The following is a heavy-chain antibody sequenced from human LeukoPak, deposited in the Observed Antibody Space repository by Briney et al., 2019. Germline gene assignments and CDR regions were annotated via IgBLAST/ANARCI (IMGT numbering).Heavy chain of an antibody. D-gene: IGHD1-26*01. J-gene: IGHJ4*02. CDR3: AKEYTGTFSPFPSYFDN. CDR2: ISSSSSYI. V-gene: IGHV3-21*01. Sequence: GGSLRLSCAASGFTFSSYSMNWVRQAPGKGLEWVSSISSSSSYIYYADSVKGRFTISRDNAKNSLYLQMNSLRAEDTAVYYCAKEYTGTFSPFPSYFDNWGQGTLVTVSS. CDR1: GFTFSSYS.